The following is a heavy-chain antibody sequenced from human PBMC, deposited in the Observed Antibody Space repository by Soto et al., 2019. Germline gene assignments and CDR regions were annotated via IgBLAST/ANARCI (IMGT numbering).Heavy chain of an antibody. CDR3: ARQLGHYDYIWGSYRPDAFDI. CDR2: INQSGSA. Sequence: SETLSLTCAVYGGPLSGYYWSWISQPPGKGLEWIGEINQSGSANYNPSLESRVTISADTSKSQFSLKLSSVTAADTAVYYCARQLGHYDYIWGSYRPDAFDIWGQGTMVTVSS. D-gene: IGHD3-16*02. CDR1: GGPLSGYY. V-gene: IGHV4-34*01. J-gene: IGHJ3*02.